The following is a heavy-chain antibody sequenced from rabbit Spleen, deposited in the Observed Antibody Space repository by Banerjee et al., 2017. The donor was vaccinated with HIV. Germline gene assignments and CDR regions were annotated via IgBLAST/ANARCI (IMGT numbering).Heavy chain of an antibody. CDR2: IHTGSSAFT. CDR1: GVSFSGSSY. Sequence: QEQLVESGGDLVKPGASLTLTCIASGVSFSGSSYMCWVRQAPGKGLEWIACIHTGSSAFTYFASWAKGRFTISKASSTTVTLQMTSLTAADTATYFCARDAGTYPYIDVYFDLWGQGTLVTVS. CDR3: ARDAGTYPYIDVYFDL. J-gene: IGHJ4*01. D-gene: IGHD4-2*01. V-gene: IGHV1S45*01.